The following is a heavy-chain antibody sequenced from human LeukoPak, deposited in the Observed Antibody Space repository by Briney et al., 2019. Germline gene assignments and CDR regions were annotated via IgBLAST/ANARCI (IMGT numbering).Heavy chain of an antibody. J-gene: IGHJ4*02. V-gene: IGHV3-30*02. Sequence: PGGSLRLSCAASGFTFSTYGMHWFRQAPTRGLEWVAFIRSDEKYINYADSVKGRFTISRDNSRNTLYLQMNSLRAEDTAIYYCTGEPRWFDFWGQGTLVTVSS. CDR1: GFTFSTYG. CDR2: IRSDEKYI. D-gene: IGHD2-21*01. CDR3: TGEPRWFDF.